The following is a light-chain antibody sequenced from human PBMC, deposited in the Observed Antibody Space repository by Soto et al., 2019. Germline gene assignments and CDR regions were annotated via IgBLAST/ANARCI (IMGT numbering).Light chain of an antibody. V-gene: IGKV3-20*01. CDR2: GTS. CDR3: QQYGSSLYT. Sequence: VLSQSPGRLSLSPGERATLSCRASQSVPSTYFAWYQQKSGQPPRLLISGTSNRATGIPDRFSGSGSGRDFTLTISRLEPEDFAVYFCQQYGSSLYTFGQGTKVDIK. CDR1: QSVPSTY. J-gene: IGKJ2*01.